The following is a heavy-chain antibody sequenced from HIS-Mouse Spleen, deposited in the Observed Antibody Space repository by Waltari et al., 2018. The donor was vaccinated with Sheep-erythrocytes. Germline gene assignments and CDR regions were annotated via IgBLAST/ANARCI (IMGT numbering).Heavy chain of an antibody. CDR2: IYSGGST. D-gene: IGHD6-13*01. V-gene: IGHV3-53*01. Sequence: EVQLVESGGGLIQPGGSLRLSCAASGFTVSSNYMSWVRQAPGKGLEWVSVIYSGGSTYYADSVKGRFTISRDNSKNTLYLQMNSLRAEDTAVYYCASLTPPSYRYIAAAGTDYWGQGTLVTVSS. CDR3: ASLTPPSYRYIAAAGTDY. J-gene: IGHJ4*02. CDR1: GFTVSSNY.